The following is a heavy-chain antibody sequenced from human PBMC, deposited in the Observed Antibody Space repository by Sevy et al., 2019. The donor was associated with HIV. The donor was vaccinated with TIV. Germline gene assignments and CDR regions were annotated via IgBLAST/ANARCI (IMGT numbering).Heavy chain of an antibody. CDR3: ATKWELRTYYAFDY. CDR2: INHSGST. D-gene: IGHD1-26*01. Sequence: SETLSLTCAVYGGSFSGYYWSWIRQPPGKGLEWIGEINHSGSTNYNPSLKSRVTISVDTSKNQFSLKLSSVTAADTAVYYCATKWELRTYYAFDYWGQGTLVTVSS. V-gene: IGHV4-34*01. J-gene: IGHJ4*02. CDR1: GGSFSGYY.